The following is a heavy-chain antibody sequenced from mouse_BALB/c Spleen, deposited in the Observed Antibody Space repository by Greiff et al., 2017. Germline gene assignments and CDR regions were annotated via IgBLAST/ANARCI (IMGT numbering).Heavy chain of an antibody. CDR3: ARHGIYYGYDLAY. V-gene: IGHV5-17*02. CDR1: GFTFSSFG. D-gene: IGHD2-2*01. J-gene: IGHJ3*01. Sequence: EVQLQESGGGLVQPGGSRKLSCAASGFTFSSFGMHWVRQAPEKGLEWVAYISSGSSTIYYADTVKGRFTISRDNPKNTLFLQMTSLRSEDTAMYYCARHGIYYGYDLAYWGQGTLVTVSA. CDR2: ISSGSSTI.